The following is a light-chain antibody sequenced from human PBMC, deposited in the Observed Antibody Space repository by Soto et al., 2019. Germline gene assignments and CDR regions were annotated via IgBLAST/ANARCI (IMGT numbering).Light chain of an antibody. CDR3: QPYGRSPLLYT. J-gene: IGKJ2*01. CDR2: GSS. Sequence: EIVLTQSPGTLSLAPGERATLSCRTSQSVNSNFLAWYQQKPGQAPRLLVYGSSTRAAGVPDRFSGSGSGTYFTLTISRLEPEDFAVYYCQPYGRSPLLYTFGQGTKLGVK. V-gene: IGKV3-20*01. CDR1: QSVNSNF.